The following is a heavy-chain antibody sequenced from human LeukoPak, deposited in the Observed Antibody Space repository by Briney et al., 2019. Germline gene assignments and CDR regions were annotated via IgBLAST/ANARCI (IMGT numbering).Heavy chain of an antibody. Sequence: SETLSLTCTVSGYSISSGYYWGWIRQPPGKGLEWIGSIYHSGSTYYNPSLKSRVTISVDTFKNQFSLKLSSVTAADTAVYYCARDLLTGGYCSGGSCYDYWGQGTLVTVSS. CDR1: GYSISSGYY. CDR3: ARDLLTGGYCSGGSCYDY. CDR2: IYHSGST. J-gene: IGHJ4*02. V-gene: IGHV4-38-2*02. D-gene: IGHD2-15*01.